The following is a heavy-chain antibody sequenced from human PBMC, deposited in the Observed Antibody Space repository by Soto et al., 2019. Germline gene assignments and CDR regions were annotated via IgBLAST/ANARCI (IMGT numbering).Heavy chain of an antibody. J-gene: IGHJ3*02. Sequence: QLQLQESGSGLVKPSQTLSLTCAVSGGSISSGGYSWSWIRQPPGKGLEWIGYVFHSGSTYYNPSLKSRVTLSVDRSKNQFSLKLSSVTAADTAVYFCARVMYDSSGYPHAFDIWGQGTMATVSS. V-gene: IGHV4-30-2*01. D-gene: IGHD3-22*01. CDR2: VFHSGST. CDR1: GGSISSGGYS. CDR3: ARVMYDSSGYPHAFDI.